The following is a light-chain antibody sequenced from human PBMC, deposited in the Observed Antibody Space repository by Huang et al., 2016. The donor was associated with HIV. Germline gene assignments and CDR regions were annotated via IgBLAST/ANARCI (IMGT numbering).Light chain of an antibody. V-gene: IGKV1-33*01. CDR2: TAS. CDR3: QEYDNVRLFT. Sequence: DIQMTQSPSSLSASIGDRVTITCQASQDISNYLNWYHQKPGTAPKLLSYTASNLETGVPPRFSGSGSGTEFIFTINSLQPEDVGTYYCQEYDNVRLFTFGPGTKVHI. CDR1: QDISNY. J-gene: IGKJ3*01.